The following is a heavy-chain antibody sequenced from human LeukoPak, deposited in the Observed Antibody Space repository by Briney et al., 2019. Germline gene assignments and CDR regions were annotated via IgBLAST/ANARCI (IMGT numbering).Heavy chain of an antibody. CDR3: AKDQWLLHYFDY. CDR2: IYSGGST. Sequence: GGSLRLSCAASGFTVSSNYMSWVRQAPGKGLEWVSVIYSGGSTYYADSVKGRFTISRDNSKNTLYLQMNSLRAEDTAVYYCAKDQWLLHYFDYWGQGTLVTVSS. J-gene: IGHJ4*02. D-gene: IGHD5-12*01. CDR1: GFTVSSNY. V-gene: IGHV3-53*05.